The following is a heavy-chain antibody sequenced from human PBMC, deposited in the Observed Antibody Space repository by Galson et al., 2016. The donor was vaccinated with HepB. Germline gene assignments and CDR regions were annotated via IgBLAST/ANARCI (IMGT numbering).Heavy chain of an antibody. J-gene: IGHJ4*02. CDR1: GATISNDSW. CDR3: ARGTLGTTATRSFDY. V-gene: IGHV4-4*02. D-gene: IGHD1-26*01. Sequence: SETLSLTCAVSGATISNDSWWSWVRQSPEKGFEWLGEIYQTGTANYNPSFTRRATISVDTSKNEISLRLDSVTAAATAVYYCARGTLGTTATRSFDYWGQGTPVSVSS. CDR2: IYQTGTA.